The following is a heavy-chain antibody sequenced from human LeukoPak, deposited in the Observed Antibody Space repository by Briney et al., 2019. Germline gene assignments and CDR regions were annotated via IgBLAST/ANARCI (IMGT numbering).Heavy chain of an antibody. CDR3: ARDHVVASGAVAY. D-gene: IGHD2-15*01. J-gene: IGHJ4*02. Sequence: PGGSLRLSCAASGFTVSDNYMSWFRQAAGKGLEWLSVLDSGGSAIYADSVRGRFTISRDNSKNTLHLQMDSLTIEDSALYYCARDHVVASGAVAYWGQGPLVTVSS. CDR1: GFTVSDNY. V-gene: IGHV3-53*01. CDR2: LDSGGSA.